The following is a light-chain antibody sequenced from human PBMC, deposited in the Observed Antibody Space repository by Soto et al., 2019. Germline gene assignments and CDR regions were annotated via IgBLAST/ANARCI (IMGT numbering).Light chain of an antibody. V-gene: IGKV3-20*01. Sequence: EIVLTQSPGTLSLSPGERATLSCRASQSVSSSYLAWYQQKPGQAPRLLIYGASSRATGIPDRFSGSGSGTDFTLTISRLEPEDFAVYYCQQYGSSPQSTFGQGTKVDSK. CDR3: QQYGSSPQST. J-gene: IGKJ1*01. CDR1: QSVSSSY. CDR2: GAS.